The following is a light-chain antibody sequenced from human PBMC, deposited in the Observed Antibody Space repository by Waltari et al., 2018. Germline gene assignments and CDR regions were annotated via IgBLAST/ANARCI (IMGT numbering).Light chain of an antibody. CDR1: QSVLYSSNNKNY. Sequence: DIVMTQSPDSLAVSLGERATINCESSQSVLYSSNNKNYLVWYQQKPGQPPKLLIYWASTRDSGVPDRFSGSGSGTDFTLSISSLQAEDVAFYYCQQYYTTPWTFGQGTKVEIK. V-gene: IGKV4-1*01. CDR2: WAS. CDR3: QQYYTTPWT. J-gene: IGKJ1*01.